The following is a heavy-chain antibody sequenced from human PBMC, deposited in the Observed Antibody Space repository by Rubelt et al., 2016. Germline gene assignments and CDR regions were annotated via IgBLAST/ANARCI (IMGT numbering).Heavy chain of an antibody. Sequence: ANIKQDGSEKYYVDSVKGRFTISRDIAKNSLYLQMNSLRAEDTAVYYCASEENWSGYFAFDYWGQGTLVTVSS. CDR2: IKQDGSEK. J-gene: IGHJ4*02. CDR3: ASEENWSGYFAFDY. D-gene: IGHD3-3*01. V-gene: IGHV3-7*01.